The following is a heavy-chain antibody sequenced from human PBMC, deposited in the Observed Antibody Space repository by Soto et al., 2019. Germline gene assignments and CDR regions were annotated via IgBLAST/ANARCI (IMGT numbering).Heavy chain of an antibody. CDR2: IYYSGST. D-gene: IGHD6-19*01. V-gene: IGHV4-61*01. CDR3: ASSMSSGWYSD. Sequence: ETLSLTCTVSGVSVSSGSYYWSLIRHPPGKGLEWIGYIYYSGSTNYNPSLKSRVTISVDTSKNQFSLKLSSVTAADTAVYYCASSMSSGWYSDWGQGTTVTVSS. J-gene: IGHJ6*02. CDR1: GVSVSSGSYY.